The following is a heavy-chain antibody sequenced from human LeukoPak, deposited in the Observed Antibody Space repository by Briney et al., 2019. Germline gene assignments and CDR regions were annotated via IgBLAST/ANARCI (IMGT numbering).Heavy chain of an antibody. Sequence: PGRSLRLSCAASGFTFSSYGMHWVRQAPGKGLEWVAVISYDGSNKYYADSVKGRFTISRDNSKNTLYLQMNSLRAEDTAVYYCANTRDSRASYYYDSSGPPYGMDVWGQGTTVTVSS. J-gene: IGHJ6*02. CDR3: ANTRDSRASYYYDSSGPPYGMDV. D-gene: IGHD3-22*01. CDR2: ISYDGSNK. V-gene: IGHV3-30*18. CDR1: GFTFSSYG.